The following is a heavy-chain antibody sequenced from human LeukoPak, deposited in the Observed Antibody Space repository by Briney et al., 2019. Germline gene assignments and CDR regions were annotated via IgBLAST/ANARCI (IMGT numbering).Heavy chain of an antibody. CDR1: GFTFSSYS. CDR3: AREGARRGIAAAGRGNYFDY. D-gene: IGHD6-13*01. Sequence: PGGSLRLSCAASGFTFSSYSMNWVRQAPGKGLEWVSSISSSSSYIYYADSVKGRFTISRDNAKNSLYLQMNSLRAEDTAVYYCAREGARRGIAAAGRGNYFDYWGQGTLVTVSS. J-gene: IGHJ4*02. V-gene: IGHV3-21*01. CDR2: ISSSSSYI.